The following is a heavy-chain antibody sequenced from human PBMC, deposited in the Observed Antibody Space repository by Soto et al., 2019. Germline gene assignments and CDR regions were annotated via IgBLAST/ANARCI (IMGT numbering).Heavy chain of an antibody. CDR1: GFTFSSYA. J-gene: IGHJ6*03. CDR2: ISGSGGST. V-gene: IGHV3-23*01. Sequence: EVQLLESGGGLVQPGGSLRLSCAASGFTFSSYAMSWVRQAPGKGLEWVSAISGSGGSTYYAESVKGRFTISRDNSKNSLYLQMNSLGAEDAAVYYCSKAGFSGWYRMNYYYYYYMDVWGKGATVTVSS. D-gene: IGHD6-19*01. CDR3: SKAGFSGWYRMNYYYYYYMDV.